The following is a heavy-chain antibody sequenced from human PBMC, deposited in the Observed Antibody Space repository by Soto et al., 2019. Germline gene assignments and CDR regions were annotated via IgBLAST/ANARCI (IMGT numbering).Heavy chain of an antibody. CDR1: GFTFSKTG. Sequence: QVQLVESGGIVVQPGRSLRLSWAASGFTFSKTGMHWVRQAPGKGLEWVAVISFDGNTQFYADSVKGRFSISRDNSKNTLYLDMNSLRADDAAVYYCTGQIASGHWGQGTLVTVSS. CDR3: TGQIASGH. D-gene: IGHD2-8*02. J-gene: IGHJ4*02. CDR2: ISFDGNTQ. V-gene: IGHV3-30*03.